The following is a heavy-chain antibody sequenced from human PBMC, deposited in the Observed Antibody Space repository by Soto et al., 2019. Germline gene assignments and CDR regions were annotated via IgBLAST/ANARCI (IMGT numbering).Heavy chain of an antibody. Sequence: SQTLSLTCAISGDSVSSNIAAWNWIRQSPSRGLEWLGRTYYRSKWYNDYAVSVKSRITINPDTSKNQFSLQLNSVTPEDTAVYYCARDTGSGSYYMGPPYYYYYGMDVWGQGTTVTVSS. CDR1: GDSVSSNIAA. CDR3: ARDTGSGSYYMGPPYYYYYGMDV. J-gene: IGHJ6*02. V-gene: IGHV6-1*01. D-gene: IGHD3-10*01. CDR2: TYYRSKWYN.